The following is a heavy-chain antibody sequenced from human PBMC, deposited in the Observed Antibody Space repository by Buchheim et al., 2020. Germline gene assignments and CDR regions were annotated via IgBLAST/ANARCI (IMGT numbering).Heavy chain of an antibody. J-gene: IGHJ4*02. CDR3: ASTMRNDY. V-gene: IGHV3-48*02. D-gene: IGHD3-3*01. Sequence: EVQLVESGGDLVQPGGSLRLSCAASGFTFSNYSMTWVRQAPGKGLEWISYISSSSSTIYYADPVKGRFSISRDNAKNSLFLQMNSLRDEDTAVYYCASTMRNDYWGQGTL. CDR2: ISSSSSTI. CDR1: GFTFSNYS.